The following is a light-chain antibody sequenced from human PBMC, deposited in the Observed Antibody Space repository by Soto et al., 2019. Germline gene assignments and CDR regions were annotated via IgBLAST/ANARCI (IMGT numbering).Light chain of an antibody. Sequence: EIVLTQSPATLSLSPGEGATLSCRASQSVGRYLAWYQQKPGQAPRLLIYDASTRVTGIPARFSGSGSGTDFTLTISSLEPEDFAVYYCQQRGSRPLTFGQGTRLDIK. CDR1: QSVGRY. CDR3: QQRGSRPLT. CDR2: DAS. J-gene: IGKJ5*01. V-gene: IGKV3-11*01.